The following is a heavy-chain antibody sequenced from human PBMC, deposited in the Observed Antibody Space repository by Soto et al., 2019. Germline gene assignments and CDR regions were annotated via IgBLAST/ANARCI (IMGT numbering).Heavy chain of an antibody. CDR3: AEDNSGWAHDAFDM. CDR2: IWYDGSIK. D-gene: IGHD6-19*01. CDR1: GFTFSSYG. V-gene: IGHV3-33*06. J-gene: IGHJ3*02. Sequence: GGSLRLSCAASGFTFSSYGMHWVRQAPGKGLEWVAVIWYDGSIKSYADSVKGRLTISRDNSRNRLYLQINSLRAEDTAVYFCAEDNSGWAHDAFDMWGQGTMVTVS.